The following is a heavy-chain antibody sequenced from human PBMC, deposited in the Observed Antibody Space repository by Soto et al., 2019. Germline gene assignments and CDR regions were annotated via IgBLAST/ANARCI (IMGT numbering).Heavy chain of an antibody. CDR2: IYYSGST. D-gene: IGHD3-10*01. J-gene: IGHJ5*02. Sequence: SETLSLTCTVSGGSISSSSYYWGWIRQPPGKGLEWIGSIYYSGSTYYNPSLKSRVTISVDTSKNQFSLKLSSVTAADTAVYYCARAAYYYGSGSYYTARVPPRSNWFDPWGQGTLVTVSS. CDR1: GGSISSSSYY. V-gene: IGHV4-39*01. CDR3: ARAAYYYGSGSYYTARVPPRSNWFDP.